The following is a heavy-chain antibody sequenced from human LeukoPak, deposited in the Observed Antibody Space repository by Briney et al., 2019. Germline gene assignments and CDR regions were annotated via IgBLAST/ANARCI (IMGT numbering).Heavy chain of an antibody. CDR2: IYTSVST. D-gene: IGHD6-19*01. J-gene: IGHJ4*02. Sequence: PSETPSLTCTVSGGSISSYYWSWIRQPAGHGVEWIGRIYTSVSTNYNPSLKSRVTMSVDTSRNQFSLKLSSVTAADTAVYYCARDFGVAVAGSLDYWGQGTLVTVSS. CDR1: GGSISSYY. CDR3: ARDFGVAVAGSLDY. V-gene: IGHV4-4*07.